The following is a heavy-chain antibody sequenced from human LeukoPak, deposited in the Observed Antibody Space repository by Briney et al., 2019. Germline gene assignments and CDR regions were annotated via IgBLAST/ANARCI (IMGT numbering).Heavy chain of an antibody. J-gene: IGHJ4*02. Sequence: GGSLRLSCAASGFTFSSYSMNWVRQAPGKGLEWVSSISSSSSYIYYADSVKGRFTISRDNAKNSLYLQMNSLRSEDTAVYYCARDHRSGWQNPFDYWGQGTLVTVSS. V-gene: IGHV3-21*01. CDR2: ISSSSSYI. CDR3: ARDHRSGWQNPFDY. D-gene: IGHD6-19*01. CDR1: GFTFSSYS.